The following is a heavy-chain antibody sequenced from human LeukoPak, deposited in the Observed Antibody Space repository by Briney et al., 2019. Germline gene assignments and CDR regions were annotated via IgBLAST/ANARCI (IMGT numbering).Heavy chain of an antibody. CDR1: GGSISSYY. CDR2: INYSGST. J-gene: IGHJ5*02. Sequence: SETLSLTCTVSGGSISSYYWSWIRQPPGKGLEWIGYINYSGSTNYNPSLKSRVTISVDTSKNQFSLKLSSVTAADTAVYYCARIPGKWFDPWGQGTLVTVSS. D-gene: IGHD1-26*01. CDR3: ARIPGKWFDP. V-gene: IGHV4-59*08.